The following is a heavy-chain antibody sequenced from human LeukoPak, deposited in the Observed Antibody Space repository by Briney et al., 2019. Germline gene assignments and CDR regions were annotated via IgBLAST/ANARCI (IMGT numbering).Heavy chain of an antibody. CDR3: TTATVVWGVSAY. D-gene: IGHD3-10*01. V-gene: IGHV3-15*01. CDR1: GFSVTNGW. Sequence: PGGSLRLSCSASGFSVTNGWMSWVRQAPGKGLEWVGRIKDRTDGGTTAYAALVKGRFTISREDSKNTVYLEMNSLKTEDTAVYFCTTATVVWGVSAYWGQGTLVTVSS. CDR2: IKDRTDGGTT. J-gene: IGHJ4*02.